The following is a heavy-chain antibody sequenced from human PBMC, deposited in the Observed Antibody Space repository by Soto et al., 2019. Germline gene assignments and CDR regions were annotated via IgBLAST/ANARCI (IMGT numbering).Heavy chain of an antibody. CDR1: GGTFNNYA. V-gene: IGHV1-69*01. CDR3: ARAGVDVVATSDFDY. Sequence: QVQLVQSGAEVKKPGSSVKVSCKASGGTFNNYAISWVRQAPGQGLEWMGGIILIIGTADYAHKFQGRLAISADESTGTTSMELISLTSEDTALYYCARAGVDVVATSDFDYWGQGTLVTVSS. J-gene: IGHJ4*02. CDR2: IILIIGTA. D-gene: IGHD5-12*01.